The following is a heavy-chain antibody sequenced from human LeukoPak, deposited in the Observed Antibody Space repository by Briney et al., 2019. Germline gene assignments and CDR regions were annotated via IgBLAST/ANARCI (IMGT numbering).Heavy chain of an antibody. CDR2: ISAYNGNT. J-gene: IGHJ4*02. D-gene: IGHD6-13*01. CDR1: GYTFTSYG. V-gene: IGHV1-18*01. Sequence: ASVKLSCKASGYTFTSYGISWVRQAPGQGLEWMGWISAYNGNTNYAQKLQGRVTMTTDTSTSTAYMELRSLRSDDTAVYYCARSRPHIAAAGGVDYWGQGTLVTVSS. CDR3: ARSRPHIAAAGGVDY.